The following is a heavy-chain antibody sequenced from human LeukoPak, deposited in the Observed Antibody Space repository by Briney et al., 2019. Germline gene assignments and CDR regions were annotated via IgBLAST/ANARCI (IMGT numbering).Heavy chain of an antibody. CDR2: VSYDGSNK. J-gene: IGHJ5*02. D-gene: IGHD2-2*01. CDR3: ARDADIVVVPAAVGIDP. CDR1: GFSLSNYA. V-gene: IGHV3-30-3*01. Sequence: GGSLRLSCAASGFSLSNYAMHWVRQAPGKGLEWVAVVSYDGSNKYYADSVRGRFTISRDTSKNTQYLQMNSLRAEDTAVYYCARDADIVVVPAAVGIDPWGQGTLVIVSS.